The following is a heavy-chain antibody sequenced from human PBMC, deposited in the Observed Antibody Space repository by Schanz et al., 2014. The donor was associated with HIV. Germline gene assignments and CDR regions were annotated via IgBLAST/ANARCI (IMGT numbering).Heavy chain of an antibody. V-gene: IGHV3-33*08. CDR2: IWYDGSKK. J-gene: IGHJ3*02. CDR1: GFTFSSYG. Sequence: VQLVESGGGVVQPGRSLRLSCAASGFTFSSYGMHWVRQAPGKGLEWVAVIWYDGSKKYYADSVKGRFTISRDNSKNTLYLQMNSLRAEDTAVYYCARSPWLRDDGLDIWGQGTMVTVSS. CDR3: ARSPWLRDDGLDI. D-gene: IGHD6-19*01.